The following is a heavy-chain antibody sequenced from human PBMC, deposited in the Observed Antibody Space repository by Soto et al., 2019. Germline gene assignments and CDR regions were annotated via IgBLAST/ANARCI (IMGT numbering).Heavy chain of an antibody. CDR1: IFTCGDYA. Sequence: GPLRRSGTASIFTCGDYAMSRFRQAPGKGLEWVGFIRRKAYGGTTECAASVKGRFTISRDDSKSIAYLQMNSLKTEDTAVYYCTRDNPNYCYGMDVWGQGTTVSVSS. J-gene: IGHJ6*02. CDR3: TRDNPNYCYGMDV. V-gene: IGHV3-49*03. CDR2: IRRKAYGGTT.